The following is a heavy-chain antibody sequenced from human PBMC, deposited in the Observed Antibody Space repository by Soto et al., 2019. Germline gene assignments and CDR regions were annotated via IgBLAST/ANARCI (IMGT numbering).Heavy chain of an antibody. J-gene: IGHJ5*02. CDR3: ARATSLIVGPAKADCFDP. V-gene: IGHV4-31*03. D-gene: IGHD3-22*01. Sequence: SETLSLTCTVSGDSVTSGGCFWSWIRQRPGKGREGIGYTHYTANSYQDTSLTGRITMSLYMSKSQFSLRLRSVNAAETAVYYCARATSLIVGPAKADCFDPWGQGTMVTVSS. CDR1: GDSVTSGGCF. CDR2: THYTANS.